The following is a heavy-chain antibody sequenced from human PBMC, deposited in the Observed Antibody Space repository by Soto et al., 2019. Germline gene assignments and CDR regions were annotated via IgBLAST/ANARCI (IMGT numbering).Heavy chain of an antibody. CDR1: GGSVSSGSYY. D-gene: IGHD1-7*01. Sequence: SETLSLTCTVSGGSVSSGSYYWSWIRQPPGKGLEWIRYIYYSGSTNYNPSLKSRVTISVDTSKNQFSLKPSSVTAADTAVYYCARGRRITGTTVLDYWGQGTLVTVSS. CDR3: ARGRRITGTTVLDY. CDR2: IYYSGST. J-gene: IGHJ4*02. V-gene: IGHV4-61*01.